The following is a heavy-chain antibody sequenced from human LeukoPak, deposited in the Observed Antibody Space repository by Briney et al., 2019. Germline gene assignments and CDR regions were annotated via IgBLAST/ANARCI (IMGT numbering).Heavy chain of an antibody. Sequence: PSETLSLTXSVSGDSVSRSDSYWDWIRQPPGKGLEWIGTIYYSGGTYYSPSLKSRVTMSVDPSNNQFSLTLRSVTAADTAVYYCARRRYYDGSGYLEWGQGTLLSVSS. CDR2: IYYSGGT. CDR1: GDSVSRSDSY. J-gene: IGHJ1*01. V-gene: IGHV4-39*01. CDR3: ARRRYYDGSGYLE. D-gene: IGHD3-22*01.